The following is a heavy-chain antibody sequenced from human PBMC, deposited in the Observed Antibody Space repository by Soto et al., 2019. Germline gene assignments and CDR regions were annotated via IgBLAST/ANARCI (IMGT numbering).Heavy chain of an antibody. CDR3: ASGSSPDYYYYYYMDV. CDR1: GGSISSYY. D-gene: IGHD6-13*01. V-gene: IGHV4-59*01. CDR2: IYYSGST. J-gene: IGHJ6*03. Sequence: SETLSLTCTVSGGSISSYYWSWIRQPPGKGLEWIGYIYYSGSTNYNPSLKSRVTISVETSKNQFSLKLSSVTAADTAVYYCASGSSPDYYYYYYMDVWGKGTTVTVSS.